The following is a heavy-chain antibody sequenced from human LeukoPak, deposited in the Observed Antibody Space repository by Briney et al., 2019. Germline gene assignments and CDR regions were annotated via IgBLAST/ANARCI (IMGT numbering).Heavy chain of an antibody. J-gene: IGHJ4*02. V-gene: IGHV3-74*01. CDR1: GFTFSSYW. CDR2: INSDGSST. CDR3: ARDYGMRYCTSTSCYGHPDY. Sequence: GGSLRLSCAASGFTFSSYWMHWVRQAPGKGLVWVSRINSDGSSTSYADSVKGRFTISRDNAKNSLYLQMNSLRAEDTAVYYCARDYGMRYCTSTSCYGHPDYWGQGTLVTVSS. D-gene: IGHD2-2*01.